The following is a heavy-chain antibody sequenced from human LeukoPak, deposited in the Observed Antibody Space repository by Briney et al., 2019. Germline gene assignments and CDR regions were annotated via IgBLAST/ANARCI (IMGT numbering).Heavy chain of an antibody. CDR1: GGSISDYY. CDR2: IYYSGST. Sequence: PSETVSLTCTVSGGSISDYYWNWIRQPPGKGLEWIGYIYYSGSTNYNPSLKSRVTISVDTSKNQFSLNLSSVTAADTAVYYCAGGTNLVYWGQGTLVTVSS. D-gene: IGHD3-16*01. J-gene: IGHJ4*02. V-gene: IGHV4-59*01. CDR3: AGGTNLVY.